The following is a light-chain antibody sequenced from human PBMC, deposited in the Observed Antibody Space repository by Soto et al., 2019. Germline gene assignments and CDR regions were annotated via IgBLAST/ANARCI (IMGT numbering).Light chain of an antibody. Sequence: EVVLTQSPATLSLSPGERATLSCWASQNVNNYLAWYQQKPGQAPRLLIYDSSNRATGIPDRFSGGGSGTDFTLTISRLEPEDFAVYYCHQYGSSPWTFGQGTKVDIK. CDR1: QNVNNY. CDR2: DSS. CDR3: HQYGSSPWT. V-gene: IGKV3-20*01. J-gene: IGKJ1*01.